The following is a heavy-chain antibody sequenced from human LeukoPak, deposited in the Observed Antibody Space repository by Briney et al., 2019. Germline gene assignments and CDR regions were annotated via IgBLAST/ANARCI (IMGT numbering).Heavy chain of an antibody. V-gene: IGHV3-30*18. D-gene: IGHD2/OR15-2a*01. J-gene: IGHJ6*02. Sequence: PGRSLRLSCAASGFPFSSYGMHWVRQAPGKGLEWVAVTSYDGTNKYYADSVKGRFTISRDNSKNTLYLQMNSLRVEDTAVYYCAKGYYDSTTNYYYYGMDVWGQGTAVTVSS. CDR1: GFPFSSYG. CDR2: TSYDGTNK. CDR3: AKGYYDSTTNYYYYGMDV.